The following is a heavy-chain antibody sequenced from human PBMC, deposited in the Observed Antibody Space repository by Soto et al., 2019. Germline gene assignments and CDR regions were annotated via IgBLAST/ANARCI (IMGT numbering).Heavy chain of an antibody. J-gene: IGHJ4*02. Sequence: APGTVCCDASCFTFSSSGISWQLQVPGQGLKWMRRISPYNGNTNYASKLQGRVTMTTHTSTRTAYMELRSLTSVDTGLYFCAREYPGDTAKYCGQGSLANDPS. D-gene: IGHD5-18*01. CDR3: AREYPGDTAKY. CDR1: CFTFSSSG. V-gene: IGHV1-18*01. CDR2: ISPYNGNT.